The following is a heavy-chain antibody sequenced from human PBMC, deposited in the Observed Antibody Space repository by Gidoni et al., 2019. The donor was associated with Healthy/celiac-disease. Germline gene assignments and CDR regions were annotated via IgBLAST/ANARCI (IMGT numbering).Heavy chain of an antibody. Sequence: QVQLQESGPGLVKPSQTLSLTCTVSGGSISSGSYYWSWIRQPAGKGLEWIGRIYTSGSTNYNPSLKSRVTISVDTSKNQFSLKLSSVTAADTAVYYCARGDCTNGVCFTRGYYYMDVWGKGTTVTVSS. CDR2: IYTSGST. CDR1: GGSISSGSYY. J-gene: IGHJ6*03. CDR3: ARGDCTNGVCFTRGYYYMDV. D-gene: IGHD2-8*01. V-gene: IGHV4-61*02.